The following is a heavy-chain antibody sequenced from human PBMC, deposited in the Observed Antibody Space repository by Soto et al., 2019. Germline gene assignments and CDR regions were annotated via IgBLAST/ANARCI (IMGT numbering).Heavy chain of an antibody. CDR3: ARDREPDGIWTFDT. V-gene: IGHV3-74*01. J-gene: IGHJ4*02. CDR2: INSDGSST. CDR1: GFTFSSYW. D-gene: IGHD3-9*01. Sequence: HPGGSLRLSCAASGFTFSSYWMHWVRQAPGKGLVWVSRINSDGSSTSYADSVKGRFTISRDNSKNTLFLQMKNLRVEDTALYYCARDREPDGIWTFDTWGQGTLVTVSS.